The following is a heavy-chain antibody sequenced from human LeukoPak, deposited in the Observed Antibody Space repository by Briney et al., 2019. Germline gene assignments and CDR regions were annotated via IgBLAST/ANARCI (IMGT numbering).Heavy chain of an antibody. J-gene: IGHJ6*03. Sequence: PSETLSLTCTVSGGSISSYYWSWIRQPAGKGLEWIGRIYTSGSTNYNPSLKSRVTMSVDTSKNQFSLKLSSVTAADTAVYYCARVSTQRGDVDFWSGYYQYYYMDVWGKGTTVTVSS. CDR1: GGSISSYY. CDR2: IYTSGST. V-gene: IGHV4-4*07. CDR3: ARVSTQRGDVDFWSGYYQYYYMDV. D-gene: IGHD3-3*01.